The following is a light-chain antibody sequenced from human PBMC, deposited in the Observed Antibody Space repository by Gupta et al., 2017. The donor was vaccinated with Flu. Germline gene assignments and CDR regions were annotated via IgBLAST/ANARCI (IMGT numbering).Light chain of an antibody. V-gene: IGKV4-1*01. Sequence: INCKSSQSVLYDSTEKDYLSWYQQKPGQPPKLLISWATTRESGVPDRFSASGSGTDFTLTIASLQAEDVAVYYCQQYYDVPFTFGGGTKVEIK. CDR3: QQYYDVPFT. J-gene: IGKJ4*01. CDR2: WAT. CDR1: QSVLYDSTEKDY.